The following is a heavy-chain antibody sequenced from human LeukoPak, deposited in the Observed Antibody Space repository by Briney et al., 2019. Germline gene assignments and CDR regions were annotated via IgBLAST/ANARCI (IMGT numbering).Heavy chain of an antibody. J-gene: IGHJ4*02. CDR3: ARFMPDQFDY. D-gene: IGHD2-2*01. CDR2: IYHSGST. V-gene: IGHV4-38-2*02. Sequence: SETLSLTCTVSGYSISSGYYWGWIRQLPGKGLEWIGSIYHSGSTYYNPSLKSRVTISVDTSKNQFSLKLSSVTAADTAVYYCARFMPDQFDYWGQGTLVTVSS. CDR1: GYSISSGYY.